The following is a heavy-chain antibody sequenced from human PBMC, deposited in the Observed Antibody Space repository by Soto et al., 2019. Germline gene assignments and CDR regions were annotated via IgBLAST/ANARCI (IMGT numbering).Heavy chain of an antibody. CDR2: IYPGDSDT. Sequence: GESLKISCQGSGYSFANYWIAWVRQMPGKGLEWVGVIYPGDSDTRYSPSFRGQVTISADKSISHVYLQWSSLKASDTAMYYCARNRLRQYYYGMDVWGQGTTVTAP. J-gene: IGHJ6*02. D-gene: IGHD3-10*01. CDR1: GYSFANYW. V-gene: IGHV5-51*01. CDR3: ARNRLRQYYYGMDV.